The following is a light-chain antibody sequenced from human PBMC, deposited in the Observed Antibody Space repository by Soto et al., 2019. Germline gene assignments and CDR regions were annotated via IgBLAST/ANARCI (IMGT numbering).Light chain of an antibody. CDR2: GAT. V-gene: IGKV1-5*01. CDR1: QSISSG. CDR3: QQYNSYSGDT. J-gene: IGKJ2*01. Sequence: DIHMTQSPCILSASVGAIVTFPWRDSQSISSGLAWYQQKPGKAPQLLIYGATNLESGVPSRSSGSGSGTEFTLTIDSLQPDDFATYYCQQYNSYSGDTFGQGTKVDNK.